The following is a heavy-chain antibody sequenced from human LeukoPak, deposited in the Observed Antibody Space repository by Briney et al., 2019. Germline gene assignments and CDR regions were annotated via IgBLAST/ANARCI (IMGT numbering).Heavy chain of an antibody. D-gene: IGHD3-22*01. Sequence: SVKVSCKASGFTFTSSAMQWVRQARGQRLELIGWIVVGSGNTNYAQKFQERVTITRDMSTSTAYMELSSLRSEDTAVYYCAADRYDSSGYYHFDYWGQGTLVTVSS. J-gene: IGHJ4*02. V-gene: IGHV1-58*02. CDR1: GFTFTSSA. CDR3: AADRYDSSGYYHFDY. CDR2: IVVGSGNT.